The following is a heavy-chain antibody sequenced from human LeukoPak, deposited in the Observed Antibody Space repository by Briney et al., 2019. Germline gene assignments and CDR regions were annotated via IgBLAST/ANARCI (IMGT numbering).Heavy chain of an antibody. V-gene: IGHV4-59*01. CDR2: IYYSGST. Sequence: SETLSLTCTVSGGSISSYYWSWIRQPPGKGLEWIGYIYYSGSTNYNPSLKSRVTISVDTSKNQFSLKLSPVTAADTAVYYCARDSPGLCFDYWGQGTLVTVSS. CDR3: ARDSPGLCFDY. J-gene: IGHJ4*02. CDR1: GGSISSYY.